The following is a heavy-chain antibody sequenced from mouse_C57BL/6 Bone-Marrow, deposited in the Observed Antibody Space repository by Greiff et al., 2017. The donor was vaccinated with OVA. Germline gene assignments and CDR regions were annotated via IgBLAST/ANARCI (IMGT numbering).Heavy chain of an antibody. J-gene: IGHJ2*01. CDR1: GFTFSDYY. D-gene: IGHD2-3*01. CDR3: AREPYDGYPFYFDY. CDR2: INYDGSST. V-gene: IGHV5-16*01. Sequence: EVQRVESEGGLVQPGSSMKLSCTASGFTFSDYYMAWVRQVPEKGLEWVANINYDGSSTYYLDSLKSRFIISRDNAKNILYLQMSSLKSEDTATYYCAREPYDGYPFYFDYWGQGTTLTVSS.